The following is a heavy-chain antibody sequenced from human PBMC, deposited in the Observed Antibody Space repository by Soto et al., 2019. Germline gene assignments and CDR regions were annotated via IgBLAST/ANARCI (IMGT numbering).Heavy chain of an antibody. CDR1: GFTFRSFT. CDR3: TRDASRDSSARGWFDP. V-gene: IGHV3-21*01. D-gene: IGHD6-13*01. Sequence: PGGSLRLSCAASGFTFRSFTMNWVRQAPGKGLEWVSTIGSNSAYIYYTDALRGRFTISRGTAKNSLHRQMDRLRAEDTAVYYCTRDASRDSSARGWFDPWGPGTLVTVSS. CDR2: IGSNSAYI. J-gene: IGHJ5*02.